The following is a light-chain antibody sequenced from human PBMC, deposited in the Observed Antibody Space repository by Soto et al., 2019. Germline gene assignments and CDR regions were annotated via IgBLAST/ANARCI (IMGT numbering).Light chain of an antibody. V-gene: IGKV1-9*01. J-gene: IGKJ4*01. CDR1: QGISSY. Sequence: IQLTQSPSSLSASVGDRVTITCRASQGISSYLAWYQQKPGKAPKLLISAASTLQSGVPSRFSGSGSGTDFTLTISSLQPEDFATYYCQQLNSYPLTFGGGTKVDIK. CDR3: QQLNSYPLT. CDR2: AAS.